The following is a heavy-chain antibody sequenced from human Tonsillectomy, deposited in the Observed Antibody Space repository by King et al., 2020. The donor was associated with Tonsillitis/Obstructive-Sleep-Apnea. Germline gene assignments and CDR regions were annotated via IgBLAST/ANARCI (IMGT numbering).Heavy chain of an antibody. J-gene: IGHJ4*02. CDR3: ARGQGTTVTHSGFDY. V-gene: IGHV3-33*01. CDR1: GFTFSSYG. Sequence: VQLVQSGGGVVQPGRSLRLSCAASGFTFSSYGMHWVRQAPGKGLEWVAVIWYDGSNKYYADSVKGRFTISRDNSKNTLYLQMNSLRAEDTAVYYCARGQGTTVTHSGFDYWGQGTLVTVSS. D-gene: IGHD4-17*01. CDR2: IWYDGSNK.